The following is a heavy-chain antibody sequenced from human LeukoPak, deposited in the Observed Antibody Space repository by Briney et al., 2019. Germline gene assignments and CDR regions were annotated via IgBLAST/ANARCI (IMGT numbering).Heavy chain of an antibody. CDR1: GGSFSGYY. CDR2: INHSGST. V-gene: IGHV4-34*01. CDR3: ARAVARASFDY. J-gene: IGHJ4*02. Sequence: SETLSLTCAVYGGSFSGYYWSWIRQPPGKGLEWIGEINHSGSTNYNPSLKSRVTISVDTSKNQFSLKLGSVTAADTAVYYCARAVARASFDYWGQGTLVTVSS. D-gene: IGHD6-19*01.